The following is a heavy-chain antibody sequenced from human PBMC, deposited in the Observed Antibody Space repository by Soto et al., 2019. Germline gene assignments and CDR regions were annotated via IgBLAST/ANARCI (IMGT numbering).Heavy chain of an antibody. CDR2: IYHSGST. Sequence: SETLSLTCAVSGGSISSGGYSWSWIRQPPGKGLEWIGYIYHSGSTYYNPSLKSRVTISVDRSKNQFSLKLSSVTAADTAVYYCAREAAALDYWGQRTLLTVSS. D-gene: IGHD6-13*01. CDR3: AREAAALDY. CDR1: GGSISSGGYS. V-gene: IGHV4-30-2*01. J-gene: IGHJ4*02.